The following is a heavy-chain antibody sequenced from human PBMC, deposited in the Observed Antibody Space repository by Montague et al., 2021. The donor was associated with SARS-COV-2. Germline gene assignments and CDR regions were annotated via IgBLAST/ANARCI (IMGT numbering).Heavy chain of an antibody. Sequence: SETLSLTCTVSGGSISSSYWSWIRQPPGKGLEWIGYIYYSGSTNYNPSLKSRVTISVDTYKNQFSLKLSSVTAADTAAYYCARVKRWCYYGFGVSAHFDYWGQGALVTVSS. CDR1: GGSISSSY. J-gene: IGHJ4*02. V-gene: IGHV4-59*01. D-gene: IGHD3-10*01. CDR2: IYYSGST. CDR3: ARVKRWCYYGFGVSAHFDY.